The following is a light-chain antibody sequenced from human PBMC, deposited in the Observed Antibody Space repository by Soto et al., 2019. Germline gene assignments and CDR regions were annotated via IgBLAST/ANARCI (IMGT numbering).Light chain of an antibody. CDR1: SSNIGTGYD. V-gene: IGLV1-40*01. J-gene: IGLJ1*01. CDR3: QSYDSSLSGLV. Sequence: QSVLTQPPSVSGAPGQRVTISCTGSSSNIGTGYDVHWYQQLPGTAPKLLIYGNKNRPSGVPDRFSASRSFTSNSLAITGLQAEDDADYYCQSYDSSLSGLVFGTGTKVTVL. CDR2: GNK.